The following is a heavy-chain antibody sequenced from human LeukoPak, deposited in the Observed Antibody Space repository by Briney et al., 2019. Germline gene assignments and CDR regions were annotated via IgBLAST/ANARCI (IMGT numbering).Heavy chain of an antibody. CDR1: GFTVSSNY. J-gene: IGHJ3*01. CDR3: ARDHLSAYAFDV. V-gene: IGHV3-21*01. CDR2: ISTSSSFI. Sequence: GGSLRLSCAASGFTVSSNYMSWVRQAPGKGLEWVSSISTSSSFIYYADSVKGRFTIFRDNAKNSLYLQMNSLRAEDTAVYYCARDHLSAYAFDVWGQGTMVTVSS.